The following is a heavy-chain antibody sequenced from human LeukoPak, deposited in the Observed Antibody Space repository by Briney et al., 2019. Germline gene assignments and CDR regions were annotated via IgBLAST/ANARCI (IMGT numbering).Heavy chain of an antibody. CDR1: EFTFSSYS. Sequence: GGSLRLSCAASEFTFSSYSMNWVRQAPGKGLEWVAVISYDGSNKYYADSVKGRFTISRDNSKNTLYLQMNSLRAEDTAVYYCAKEWWLNYAFDIWGQGTMVTVSS. J-gene: IGHJ3*02. CDR3: AKEWWLNYAFDI. V-gene: IGHV3-30*18. CDR2: ISYDGSNK. D-gene: IGHD6-19*01.